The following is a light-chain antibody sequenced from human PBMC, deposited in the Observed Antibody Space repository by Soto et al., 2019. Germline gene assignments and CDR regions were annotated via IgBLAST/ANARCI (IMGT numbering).Light chain of an antibody. V-gene: IGKV3-20*01. Sequence: EIVLTQSPGTLSLSPGERATLSCRASESVSRSYLAWYLQKPGQAPRLLIYGASSRATGIPDRFSGSGSGTDFTLTISRLEPEDFAAYYCQQYGSSPPITFGQGTRLEIK. CDR3: QQYGSSPPIT. CDR1: ESVSRSY. CDR2: GAS. J-gene: IGKJ5*01.